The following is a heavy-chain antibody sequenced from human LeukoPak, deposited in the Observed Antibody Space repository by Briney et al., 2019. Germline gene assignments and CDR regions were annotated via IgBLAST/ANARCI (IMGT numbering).Heavy chain of an antibody. CDR3: ARGRGTSGSNRDFYYYYYMDV. CDR1: GYTFTSYA. Sequence: ASVKVSCKASGYTFTSYAMHWVRQAPGQRPEWMGWMNAGNGNTKYSQKFQDRITLIRDTSAATAYMELSSLRHDDLAVYYCARGRGTSGSNRDFYYYYYMDVWGKGTTVTVSS. CDR2: MNAGNGNT. J-gene: IGHJ6*03. V-gene: IGHV1-3*01. D-gene: IGHD2-15*01.